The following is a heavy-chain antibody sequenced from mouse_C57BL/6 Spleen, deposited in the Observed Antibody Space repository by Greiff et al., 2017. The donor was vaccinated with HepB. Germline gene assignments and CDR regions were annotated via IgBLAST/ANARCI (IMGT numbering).Heavy chain of an antibody. CDR3: TRRFDY. Sequence: QVQLKDSGAELVRPGASVTLSCKASGYTFTDYEMHWVKQTPVHGLEWIGAIDPETGGTAYNQKFKGKAILTADKSSSTAYMELRSLTSEDSAVYYCTRRFDYWDQGTTLTVSS. CDR1: GYTFTDYE. CDR2: IDPETGGT. V-gene: IGHV1-15*01. J-gene: IGHJ2*01.